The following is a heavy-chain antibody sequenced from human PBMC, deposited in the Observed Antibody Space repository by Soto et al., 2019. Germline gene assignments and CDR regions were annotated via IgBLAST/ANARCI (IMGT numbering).Heavy chain of an antibody. Sequence: EVQLSESGGGLVEPGGSLRLLCAASGFNFDDHVMGWVRQAPGRGLEWVSVMSGSGDRTFYADSVKGRFTISRDSSKNTLSLQMSSLRAEDTAKYYCARGGHCTEGTCYTWFDPWGQGTLVTVSS. CDR3: ARGGHCTEGTCYTWFDP. CDR1: GFNFDDHV. D-gene: IGHD2-15*01. V-gene: IGHV3-23*01. J-gene: IGHJ5*02. CDR2: MSGSGDRT.